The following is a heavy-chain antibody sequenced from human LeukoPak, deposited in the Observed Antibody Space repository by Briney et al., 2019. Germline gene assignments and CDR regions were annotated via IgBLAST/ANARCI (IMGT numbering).Heavy chain of an antibody. Sequence: APVKVSCKASGYTFTSYGISWVRQAPGQGLELMGGIIPIFGTANYAQKFQGRVTITADESTSTAYMELSSLRSEDTAVYYCALVGTTVTTLFDYWGQGTLVTVSS. V-gene: IGHV1-69*13. CDR2: IIPIFGTA. CDR3: ALVGTTVTTLFDY. D-gene: IGHD4-17*01. J-gene: IGHJ4*02. CDR1: GYTFTSYG.